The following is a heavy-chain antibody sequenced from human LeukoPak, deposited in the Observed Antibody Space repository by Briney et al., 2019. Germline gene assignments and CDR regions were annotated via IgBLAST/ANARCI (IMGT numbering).Heavy chain of an antibody. CDR3: ATNLLDVDY. CDR2: IWYDGSNK. D-gene: IGHD1-1*01. J-gene: IGHJ4*02. CDR1: GFTFGDYS. Sequence: GGSLRLSCTASGFTFGDYSMNWVRQAPGKGLEWVAVIWYDGSNKYYADSVKGRFTISRDNSKNTLYLQMNSLRAEDTAVYYCATNLLDVDYWGQGTLVTVSS. V-gene: IGHV3-33*01.